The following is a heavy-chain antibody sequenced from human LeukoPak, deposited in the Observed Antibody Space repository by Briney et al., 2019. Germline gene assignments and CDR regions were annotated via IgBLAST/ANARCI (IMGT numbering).Heavy chain of an antibody. CDR1: GYTFTGYY. V-gene: IGHV1-2*02. D-gene: IGHD5-18*01. CDR3: ARGYSYGYVYYYMDV. J-gene: IGHJ6*03. CDR2: INPNSGGT. Sequence: GASVKVSCKASGYTFTGYYMHWVRQAPGQGLEWMGWINPNSGGTNYAQKFQGRGTMTRDTSISTAYMELSRLRSDDTAVYYCARGYSYGYVYYYMDVWGKGTKVTVSS.